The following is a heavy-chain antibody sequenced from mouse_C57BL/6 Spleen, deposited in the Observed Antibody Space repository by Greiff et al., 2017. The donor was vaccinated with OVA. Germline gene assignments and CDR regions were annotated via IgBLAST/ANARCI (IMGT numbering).Heavy chain of an antibody. Sequence: VKVVESGAELVKPGASVKMSCKASGYTFTSYWITWVKQRPGQGLEWIGDIYPGSGSTNYNEKFKSKATLTVDTSSSTAYMQLSSLTSEDSAVYYCARHYYGSSYWYFDVWGTGTTVTVSS. V-gene: IGHV1-55*01. CDR3: ARHYYGSSYWYFDV. CDR2: IYPGSGST. J-gene: IGHJ1*03. CDR1: GYTFTSYW. D-gene: IGHD1-1*01.